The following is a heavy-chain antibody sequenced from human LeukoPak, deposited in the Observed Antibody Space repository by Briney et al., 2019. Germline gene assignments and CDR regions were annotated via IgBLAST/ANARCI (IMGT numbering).Heavy chain of an antibody. CDR3: ASIPSTIPNMDV. CDR2: ISGSGGST. CDR1: GFTFSSYG. Sequence: GGTLRLSCAASGFTFSSYGMNWVRQAPGKGLEWVSAISGSGGSTYYADSVRGRFTISRDNSKNTLYLQMNSLRAEDTAVYYCASIPSTIPNMDVWGKGTTVTISS. V-gene: IGHV3-23*01. D-gene: IGHD5/OR15-5a*01. J-gene: IGHJ6*03.